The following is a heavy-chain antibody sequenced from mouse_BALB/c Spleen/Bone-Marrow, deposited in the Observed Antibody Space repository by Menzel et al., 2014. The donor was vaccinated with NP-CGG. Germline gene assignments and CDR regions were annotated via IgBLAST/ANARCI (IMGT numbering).Heavy chain of an antibody. CDR1: GYAFTSYY. CDR3: ARNDYDYFDY. CDR2: IYPGNVNT. V-gene: IGHV1S56*01. J-gene: IGHJ2*01. D-gene: IGHD2-4*01. Sequence: QVQLQQSGPELVKPGASVRISCKASGYAFTSYYIHWVKQRPGQGLEWIGWIYPGNVNTKYNEKFKGKATLTADKSSSIAYMQLSSLSSEDSAVYFCARNDYDYFDYWGQGTALTVSS.